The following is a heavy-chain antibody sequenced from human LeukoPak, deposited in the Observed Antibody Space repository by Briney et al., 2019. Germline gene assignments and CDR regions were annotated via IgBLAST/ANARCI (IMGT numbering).Heavy chain of an antibody. D-gene: IGHD3-22*01. V-gene: IGHV1-18*01. CDR2: ISAYNGNT. Sequence: ASVKVSCKASGYTFTSYGISWVRQAPGQGLEWMGWISAYNGNTSYAQKLQGRVTMTTDTSTSTAYMELRSLRSDDTAAYYCARDTSYYYDSSGYYPPGGFDPWGQGTLVTVSS. CDR1: GYTFTSYG. J-gene: IGHJ5*02. CDR3: ARDTSYYYDSSGYYPPGGFDP.